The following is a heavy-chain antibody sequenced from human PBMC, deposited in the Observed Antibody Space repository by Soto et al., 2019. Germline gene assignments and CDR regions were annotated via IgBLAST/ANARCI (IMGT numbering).Heavy chain of an antibody. J-gene: IGHJ4*02. CDR3: ARARERGYSYACLDY. CDR1: GFTFSSYG. V-gene: IGHV3-33*01. Sequence: QVQLVESGGGVVQPGRSLRLSCAASGFTFSSYGMHWVRQAPGKGLEWVAVIWYDGSNKYYADSVKGRFTISRDNSKNKLYLQMNSLSAEDTAVYYCARARERGYSYACLDYWGQGTLVTVSS. CDR2: IWYDGSNK. D-gene: IGHD5-18*01.